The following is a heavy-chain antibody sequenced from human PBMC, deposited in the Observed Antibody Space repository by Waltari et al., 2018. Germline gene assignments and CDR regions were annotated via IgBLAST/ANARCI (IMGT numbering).Heavy chain of an antibody. Sequence: EVQLVQSGAEVKKPGESLKISCKGSGYSFTSYWIGWVRQMPGKGLEWMGITYPGDSDTGYSPSFQGQVTISADKSISTAYLQWSSLKASDTAMYYCARRIASGSYTSGAFDIWGQGTMVTVSS. CDR1: GYSFTSYW. V-gene: IGHV5-51*01. D-gene: IGHD1-26*01. CDR2: TYPGDSDT. J-gene: IGHJ3*02. CDR3: ARRIASGSYTSGAFDI.